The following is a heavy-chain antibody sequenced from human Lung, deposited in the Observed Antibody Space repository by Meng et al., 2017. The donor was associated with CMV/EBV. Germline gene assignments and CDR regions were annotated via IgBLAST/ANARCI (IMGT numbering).Heavy chain of an antibody. Sequence: GRPQEAGPGLVKPSGTLSRTCGVSGVSISSNIRWTWVRQPPGKGLEWIGDIDDSGSTNYNPSLNSRISISLDKSKNHFSLKVNSVTAADTAVYYCARGKQDAWELLAYWGQGALVTVSS. CDR3: ARGKQDAWELLAY. V-gene: IGHV4-4*02. CDR2: IDDSGST. CDR1: GVSISSNIR. J-gene: IGHJ4*02. D-gene: IGHD1-26*01.